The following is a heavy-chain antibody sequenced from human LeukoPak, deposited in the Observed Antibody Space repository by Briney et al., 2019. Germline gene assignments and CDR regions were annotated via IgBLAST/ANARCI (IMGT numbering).Heavy chain of an antibody. CDR1: EFTFSDYY. CDR2: ISSSGSTI. Sequence: GGSLRLSCAASEFTFSDYYMSWIRQAPGKGLEWVSYISSSGSTIYYADSVKGRFTISRDNAKNSLYLQMNSLRAEDTAVYYCASTRDYDFWSGYYWDLDYYYGMDVWGQGTTVTVSS. J-gene: IGHJ6*02. D-gene: IGHD3-3*01. V-gene: IGHV3-11*04. CDR3: ASTRDYDFWSGYYWDLDYYYGMDV.